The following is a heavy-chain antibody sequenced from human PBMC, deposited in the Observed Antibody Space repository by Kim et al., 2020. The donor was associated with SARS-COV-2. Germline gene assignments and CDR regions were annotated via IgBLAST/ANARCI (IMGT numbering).Heavy chain of an antibody. CDR1: GGSISSSSYY. J-gene: IGHJ3*02. V-gene: IGHV4-39*01. Sequence: SETLSLTCTVSGGSISSSSYYWGWIRQPPGKGLEWIGSIYYSGSTYYNPSLKSRVTISVDTSKNQFSLKLSSVTAADTAVYYCARVEPPGIAAAGNADDAFDIWGQGTMVTVSS. CDR2: IYYSGST. CDR3: ARVEPPGIAAAGNADDAFDI. D-gene: IGHD6-13*01.